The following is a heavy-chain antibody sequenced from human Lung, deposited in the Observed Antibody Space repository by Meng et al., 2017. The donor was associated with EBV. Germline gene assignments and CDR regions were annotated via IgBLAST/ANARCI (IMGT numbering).Heavy chain of an antibody. Sequence: QGPLQESGPVVVKPSETLSLTCTVSGGPISNGGYDYNWLRQYPGKGREWIGYIYNSGTTSYNPSLKSRVSMSMDTSQNQFSLNLKSVTAADTAVYFCARLLYNWNPYFAYWGQGILVTVSS. CDR1: GGPISNGGYD. J-gene: IGHJ4*02. D-gene: IGHD1-20*01. V-gene: IGHV4-31*03. CDR3: ARLLYNWNPYFAY. CDR2: IYNSGTT.